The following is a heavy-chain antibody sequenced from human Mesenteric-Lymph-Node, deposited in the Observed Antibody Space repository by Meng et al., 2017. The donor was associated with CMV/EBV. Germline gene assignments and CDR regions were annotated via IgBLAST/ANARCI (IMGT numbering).Heavy chain of an antibody. D-gene: IGHD2-2*02. CDR3: ASRRIVVVPAAIGFYWYFDL. J-gene: IGHJ2*01. CDR1: GFTFSSYW. Sequence: GESLKISCAASGFTFSSYWMSWVRQAPGKGLEWVVNIKQDGSEKYYVDSVKGRFTISRDNAKNSLYLQMNSLRAEDTAVEDCASRRIVVVPAAIGFYWYFDLWGRGTLVTVSS. CDR2: IKQDGSEK. V-gene: IGHV3-7*01.